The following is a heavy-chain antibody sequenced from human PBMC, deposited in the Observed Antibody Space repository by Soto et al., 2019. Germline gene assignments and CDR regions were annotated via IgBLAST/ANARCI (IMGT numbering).Heavy chain of an antibody. CDR2: IYWDDDK. D-gene: IGHD1-26*01. CDR3: AHLSYSNWFDP. Sequence: QITLKESGPTLVKPTQTLTLTCTFSGFSLSTSGVGVGWIRQPPGKALDWLALIYWDDDKRYSPSLKSRLTTTKDTSKNQVVLTMASMDPVDTATYYCAHLSYSNWFDPWGQGILVTVSS. CDR1: GFSLSTSGVG. J-gene: IGHJ5*02. V-gene: IGHV2-5*02.